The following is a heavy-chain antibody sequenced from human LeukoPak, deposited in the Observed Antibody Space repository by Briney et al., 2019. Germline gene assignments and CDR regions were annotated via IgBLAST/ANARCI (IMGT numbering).Heavy chain of an antibody. CDR2: INHSGNT. Sequence: PSETLSLTCAVYGGSFSGYYWSWIRQPPGKGLEWIGEINHSGNTNYNPSLKSRVTISVDTSKNQFSLKLSSVTAADTAVYYCARLGTVVTPPMGYWGQGTLVTVSS. V-gene: IGHV4-34*01. CDR3: ARLGTVVTPPMGY. D-gene: IGHD4-23*01. J-gene: IGHJ4*02. CDR1: GGSFSGYY.